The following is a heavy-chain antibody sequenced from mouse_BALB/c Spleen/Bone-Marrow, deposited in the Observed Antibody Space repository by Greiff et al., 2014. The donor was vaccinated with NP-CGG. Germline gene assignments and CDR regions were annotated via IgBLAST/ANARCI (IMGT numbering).Heavy chain of an antibody. Sequence: VQLQQSGPGLVQPSQSLSITCTVSGFSLTSYGVHWVRQSPGKGLEWLGVIWNGGSTDYNAAFISRLSISKDNSKSQVFFKMNSLQAGDTAIYYCARNKNDYDGTLAYWGQGTLVTVSA. J-gene: IGHJ3*01. CDR3: ARNKNDYDGTLAY. CDR1: GFSLTSYG. D-gene: IGHD2-4*01. CDR2: IWNGGST. V-gene: IGHV2-4-1*01.